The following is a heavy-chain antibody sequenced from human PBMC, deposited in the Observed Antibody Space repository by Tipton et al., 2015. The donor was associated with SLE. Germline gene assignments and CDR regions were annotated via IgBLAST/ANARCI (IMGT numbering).Heavy chain of an antibody. CDR1: GFTFSSYW. Sequence: SLRLSCAASGFTFSSYWMHWVRQAPGKGLVWVSRINSDGRSTSYADSVKGRFTISRDNAKNTLYLQMNSLRAEDTAVYYCARDAGIAVAGAFDYWGQGTLVIVSS. V-gene: IGHV3-74*01. CDR2: INSDGRST. CDR3: ARDAGIAVAGAFDY. J-gene: IGHJ4*02. D-gene: IGHD6-19*01.